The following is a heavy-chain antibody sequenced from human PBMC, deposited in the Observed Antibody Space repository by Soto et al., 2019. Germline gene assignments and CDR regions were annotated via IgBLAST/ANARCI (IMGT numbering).Heavy chain of an antibody. CDR1: GYTFISYY. CDR2: INPRAGSP. CDR3: ARGYPSSSRLGWFGP. D-gene: IGHD2-2*01. J-gene: IGHJ5*02. V-gene: IGHV1-46*01. Sequence: QVQLVQSGAEVKKPGASVKVSCKASGYTFISYYILWVRQAPGQGLEWMGIINPRAGSPTYAQKFPGKVILTRDPSTDTVYMELSSLKSEDTAVYYCARGYPSSSRLGWFGPWGQGTLVTVSS.